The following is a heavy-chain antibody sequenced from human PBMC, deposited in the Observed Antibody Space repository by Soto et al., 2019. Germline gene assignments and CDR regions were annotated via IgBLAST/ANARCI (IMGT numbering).Heavy chain of an antibody. CDR1: GGSFSGYY. Sequence: SETLSLTCTVYGGSFSGYYWSWIRQPPGKGLEWIGEINHSGSTNYNPSLKSRVTISVDTSKNQFSLKLSSVTAADTAVYYCAIPGEQWWGDETYYYYGMDVWGQGTTVTVSS. CDR2: INHSGST. CDR3: AIPGEQWWGDETYYYYGMDV. J-gene: IGHJ6*02. V-gene: IGHV4-34*01. D-gene: IGHD2-15*01.